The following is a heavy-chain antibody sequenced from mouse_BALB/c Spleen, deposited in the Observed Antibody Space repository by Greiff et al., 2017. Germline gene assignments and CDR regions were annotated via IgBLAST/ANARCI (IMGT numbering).Heavy chain of an antibody. Sequence: QVQLQQSGAELVKPGASVKLSCTASGYTFTSYWMPWVRQRPGQGLEWIGEINPSNGRTNYTEKFKSKATLTVDKSTSTAYMQLSSLTSEDSAVYYCARKSAHSWYFDVWGAGTTVTVSS. CDR2: INPSNGRT. CDR1: GYTFTSYW. D-gene: IGHD1-3*01. CDR3: ARKSAHSWYFDV. V-gene: IGHV1S81*02. J-gene: IGHJ1*01.